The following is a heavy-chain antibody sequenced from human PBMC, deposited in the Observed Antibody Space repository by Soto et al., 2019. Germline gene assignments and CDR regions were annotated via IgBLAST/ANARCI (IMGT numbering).Heavy chain of an antibody. V-gene: IGHV4-59*01. D-gene: IGHD3-22*01. CDR1: GGSISSYY. Sequence: PSETLSLTCNVAGGSISSYYWSWIRQPPGKGLEWIGYIYYSGTTNNNPSLKSRVTISIDTSKNQFSLKLTSVTTADTAIYYCARETYDTSGFYRSFDYWGQGTLVTVYS. CDR3: ARETYDTSGFYRSFDY. CDR2: IYYSGTT. J-gene: IGHJ4*02.